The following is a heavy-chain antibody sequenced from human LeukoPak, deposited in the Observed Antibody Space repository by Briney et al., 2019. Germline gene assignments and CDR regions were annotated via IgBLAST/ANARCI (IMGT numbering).Heavy chain of an antibody. J-gene: IGHJ6*02. CDR2: INGEGSRI. CDR1: GFNLRTYW. Sequence: GGSLRPSCAVTGFNLRTYWIHWVRHSPGRGLEWVARINGEGSRISYADSVRGRFTISRDNAKNTAYLQMNSLRAEDTALYYCARDPGYYYYGMDVWGQGTTVVVSS. CDR3: ARDPGYYYYGMDV. V-gene: IGHV3-74*01.